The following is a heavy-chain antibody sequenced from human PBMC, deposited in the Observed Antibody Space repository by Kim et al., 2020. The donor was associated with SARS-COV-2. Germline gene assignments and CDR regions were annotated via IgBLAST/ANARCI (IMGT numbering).Heavy chain of an antibody. V-gene: IGHV4-4*02. D-gene: IGHD6-13*01. CDR2: IYHSGST. CDR3: ARESSSNWYRENDAFDI. CDR1: GGSISSSNW. Sequence: SETLSLTCAVSGGSISSSNWWSWVRQPPGKGLEWIGEIYHSGSTNYNPSLKSRVTISVDKSKNQFSLKLSSVTAADTAVYYCARESSSNWYRENDAFDIWGQGTMVTVSS. J-gene: IGHJ3*02.